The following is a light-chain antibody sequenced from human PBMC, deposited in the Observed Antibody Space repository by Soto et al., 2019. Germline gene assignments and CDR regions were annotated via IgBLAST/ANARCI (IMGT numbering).Light chain of an antibody. CDR1: QNVSSSY. J-gene: IGKJ1*01. Sequence: ESVLTQSPGTLSLSPGERATLSCRASQNVSSSYLAWYQQKPGQAPRLLIYGASSRATGIPDRFSGSGSGTDFTLTISRLEPEDFAVYYCQQYGSSPRAFGQGTKVEIK. CDR3: QQYGSSPRA. V-gene: IGKV3-20*01. CDR2: GAS.